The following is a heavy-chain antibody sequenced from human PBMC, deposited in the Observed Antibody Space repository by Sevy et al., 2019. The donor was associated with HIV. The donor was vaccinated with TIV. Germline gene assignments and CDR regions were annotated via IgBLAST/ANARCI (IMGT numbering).Heavy chain of an antibody. CDR1: GFTFSSFF. CDR2: ISYDGSNE. J-gene: IGHJ1*01. CDR3: ALERLSSNVAEYFQN. D-gene: IGHD1-1*01. V-gene: IGHV3-30-3*01. Sequence: GGSLRLSCAASGFTFSSFFMHWVRQAPGKGLEGVATISYDGSNEHYADSVEGRFTISRDNSKNALYLQMNSLRAEDTAVYYCALERLSSNVAEYFQNWGQGTLVTVSS.